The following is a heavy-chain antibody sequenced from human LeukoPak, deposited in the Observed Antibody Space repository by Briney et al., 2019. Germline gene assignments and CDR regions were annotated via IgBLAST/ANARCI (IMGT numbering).Heavy chain of an antibody. CDR1: GFTFSSYA. V-gene: IGHV4-59*01. CDR2: ISYSGST. CDR3: ARSLEDYGFDY. D-gene: IGHD4-17*01. Sequence: GSLRLSCAASGFTFSSYAMSWIRQPPGKGLEWIAYISYSGSTNYNPSLKSRVTISVDTSKNQFSLKLNSVTAADTAVYYCARSLEDYGFDYWGQGTLVTVSS. J-gene: IGHJ4*02.